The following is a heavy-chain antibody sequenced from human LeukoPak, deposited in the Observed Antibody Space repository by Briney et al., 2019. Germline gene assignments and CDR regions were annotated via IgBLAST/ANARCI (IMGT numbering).Heavy chain of an antibody. D-gene: IGHD3-10*01. CDR3: ARDGIWFGDPNGYY. V-gene: IGHV4-38-2*02. J-gene: IGHJ4*02. CDR2: IYHSGSS. Sequence: PSETLSLTCTVSGFSINNRYYWGWIRQPPGKGLEWLGTIYHSGSSYFNPSLKSRVTISVDTSKNQFSLKLSSVTAADTAVYYCARDGIWFGDPNGYYWGQGTLVTVSS. CDR1: GFSINNRYY.